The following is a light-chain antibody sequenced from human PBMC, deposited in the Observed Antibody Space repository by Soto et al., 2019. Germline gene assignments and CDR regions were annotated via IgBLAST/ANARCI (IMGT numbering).Light chain of an antibody. Sequence: QSVLTQPPSLSGTPGQTVTISCSGSNSNIGRYSVNWYQHFPGTAPKILIYSDDERPSGVPDRFSGSKSGTSDSLAISGLQSEDEAEYYCAAWDDNLNGPLFGGGTKLTVL. CDR3: AAWDDNLNGPL. V-gene: IGLV1-44*01. CDR1: NSNIGRYS. J-gene: IGLJ3*02. CDR2: SDD.